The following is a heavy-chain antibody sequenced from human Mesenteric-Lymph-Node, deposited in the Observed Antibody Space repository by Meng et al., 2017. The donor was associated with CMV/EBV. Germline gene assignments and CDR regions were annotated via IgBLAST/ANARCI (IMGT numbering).Heavy chain of an antibody. J-gene: IGHJ4*02. D-gene: IGHD3-22*01. V-gene: IGHV3-72*01. Sequence: GGSLRLSCVVSGFTFSDHYMDWVRQVPGKGLEWVGRSRNEANSYTTEYAASVKGRFTISRDNSKNTLYLQMNTLRAEDTAVYYCARGGYDSSGYYLVYWGQGTLVTVSS. CDR3: ARGGYDSSGYYLVY. CDR1: GFTFSDHY. CDR2: SRNEANSYTT.